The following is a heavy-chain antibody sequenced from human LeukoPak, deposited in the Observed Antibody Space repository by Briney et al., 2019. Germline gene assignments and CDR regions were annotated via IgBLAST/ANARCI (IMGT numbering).Heavy chain of an antibody. D-gene: IGHD3-22*01. V-gene: IGHV4-34*01. Sequence: ETSETLSLTCAVYGVSFSGYYWSWIRQPPGKGLEWIGEINHSGSTNYNPSLKSRVTISVDTSKNQFSLKLSSVTAADTAVYYCARVDSSGYFEGPGQFDYWGQGTLVTVSS. CDR3: ARVDSSGYFEGPGQFDY. CDR2: INHSGST. J-gene: IGHJ4*02. CDR1: GVSFSGYY.